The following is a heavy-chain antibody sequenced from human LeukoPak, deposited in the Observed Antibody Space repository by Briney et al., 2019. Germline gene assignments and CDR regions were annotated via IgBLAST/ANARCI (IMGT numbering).Heavy chain of an antibody. CDR2: ISYDGSNK. CDR3: ARDRGRMITFGGVIVN. CDR1: GFTFKDYA. Sequence: PGGSLRLSCTASGFTFKDYAMSWVRQAPGKGLEWVAVISYDGSNKYYADSVKGRFTISRDNSKNTLYLQMNSLRAEDTAVYYCARDRGRMITFGGVIVNWGQGTLVTVSS. V-gene: IGHV3-30-3*01. J-gene: IGHJ4*02. D-gene: IGHD3-16*02.